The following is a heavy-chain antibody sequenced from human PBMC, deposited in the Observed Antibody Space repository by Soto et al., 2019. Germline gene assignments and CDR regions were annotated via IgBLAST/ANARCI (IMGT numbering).Heavy chain of an antibody. Sequence: PSETLSLTCTVSGGSVSSGTYHWSWIRQPPGKGLEWIGYIYNSGSTNFNPSLKSRVTISVDTSKNQFSLELSSVTAADTAVYYCARDFYTNVWAFDSSGLETLFTLSS. CDR3: ARDFYTNVWAFDS. V-gene: IGHV4-61*01. CDR1: GGSVSSGTYH. J-gene: IGHJ4*02. D-gene: IGHD2-2*02. CDR2: IYNSGST.